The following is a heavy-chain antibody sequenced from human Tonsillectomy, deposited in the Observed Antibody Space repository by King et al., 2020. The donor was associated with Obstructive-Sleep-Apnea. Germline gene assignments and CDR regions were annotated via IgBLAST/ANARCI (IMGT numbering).Heavy chain of an antibody. CDR2: VNHGGST. D-gene: IGHD1-26*01. Sequence: VQLQQWGAGLLKPSETLSLTCAVYGGSFSGYYWTWIRQPPGKGLEWIGEVNHGGSTNYNPSLKSRVPISVDTSKNQFSLKVSSVTAADTAVYYCARGEVGAATNYYYYDLDVWGQGTTVTVSS. V-gene: IGHV4-34*01. J-gene: IGHJ6*02. CDR3: ARGEVGAATNYYYYDLDV. CDR1: GGSFSGYY.